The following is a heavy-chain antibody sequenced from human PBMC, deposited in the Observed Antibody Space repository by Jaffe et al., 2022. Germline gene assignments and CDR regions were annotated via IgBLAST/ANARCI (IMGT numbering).Heavy chain of an antibody. CDR1: GFTFSSYW. CDR3: ARSWTTVTTFWYFDL. J-gene: IGHJ2*01. D-gene: IGHD4-17*01. V-gene: IGHV3-7*01. CDR2: IKQDGSEK. Sequence: EVQLVESGGGLVQPGGSLRLSCAASGFTFSSYWMSWVRQAPGKGLEWVANIKQDGSEKYYVDSVKGRFTISRDNAKNSLYLQMNSLRAEDTAVYYCARSWTTVTTFWYFDLWGRGTLVTVSS.